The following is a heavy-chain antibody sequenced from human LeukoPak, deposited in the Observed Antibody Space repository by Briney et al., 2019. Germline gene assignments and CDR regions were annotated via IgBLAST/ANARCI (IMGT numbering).Heavy chain of an antibody. J-gene: IGHJ4*02. Sequence: SETLSLTCTVSGGSISSGSYYWVWIRQPPGKGVEWIGSIYYSGSTYYNPSLKSRVTISVDTSKTQFSLKLSSVTAADTAVYYCAGLRPHYSNYDLGYFDYWGQGTLVTVSS. D-gene: IGHD4-11*01. CDR3: AGLRPHYSNYDLGYFDY. V-gene: IGHV4-39*01. CDR1: GGSISSGSYY. CDR2: IYYSGST.